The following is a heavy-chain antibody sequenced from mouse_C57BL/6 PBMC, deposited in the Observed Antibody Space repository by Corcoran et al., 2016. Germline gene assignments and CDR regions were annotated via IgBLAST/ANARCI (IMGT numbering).Heavy chain of an antibody. Sequence: EVQLQQSEAELVKPGASVKLSCTASGFNIKDYYMNWVKQRTEQGLEWIGRIDPEDGETKYAPNFQGKATIPADTSSNLAYLQRSSLTSEDTAVYYCAGDYGSSYFDYWGQGTTLTVSS. D-gene: IGHD1-1*01. CDR2: IDPEDGET. CDR1: GFNIKDYY. CDR3: AGDYGSSYFDY. V-gene: IGHV14-2*01. J-gene: IGHJ2*01.